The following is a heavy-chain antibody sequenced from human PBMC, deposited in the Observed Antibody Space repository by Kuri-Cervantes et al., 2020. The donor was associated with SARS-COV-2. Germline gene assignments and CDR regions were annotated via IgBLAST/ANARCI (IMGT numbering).Heavy chain of an antibody. V-gene: IGHV4-30-2*01. CDR3: ARDGDYKGHGMDV. D-gene: IGHD4-17*01. J-gene: IGHJ6*02. Sequence: SCGVSGGTITSDGYSWSWIRQPPGKGLEFIGFIHASGSAYYNPSLQSRVTISVDRSKTQFSLTVTSVTAADTAVYYCARDGDYKGHGMDVWGQGTTVTVSS. CDR1: GGTITSDGYS. CDR2: IHASGSA.